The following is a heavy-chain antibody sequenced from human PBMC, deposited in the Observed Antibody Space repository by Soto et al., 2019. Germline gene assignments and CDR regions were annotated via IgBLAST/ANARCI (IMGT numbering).Heavy chain of an antibody. Sequence: ASVKVSCKASGYTFTNYGINWVRQAPGLGLEWMGWINVYNGKTNYAQKFQARVTMTTDTSTNSVCMELRSLRSDDTAVYYCARGPDPTYFDYWGQGTLVTVSS. CDR3: ARGPDPTYFDY. V-gene: IGHV1-18*01. CDR1: GYTFTNYG. J-gene: IGHJ4*02. CDR2: INVYNGKT.